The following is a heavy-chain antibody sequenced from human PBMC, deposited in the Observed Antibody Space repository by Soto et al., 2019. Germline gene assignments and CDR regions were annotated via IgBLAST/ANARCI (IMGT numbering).Heavy chain of an antibody. Sequence: QVQLQESGPGLVKPSQTLSLTCTVSGGSISSGDYYWSWIRQPPGKGRDGIGYIYYSGSTYYNPNVKERVTISVDTSKNQLSLTLSSVTAADPAVYDCARHRRFGESFSVNWGQGTLVTVSS. V-gene: IGHV4-30-4*01. CDR1: GGSISSGDYY. J-gene: IGHJ4*02. CDR2: IYYSGST. CDR3: ARHRRFGESFSVN. D-gene: IGHD3-10*01.